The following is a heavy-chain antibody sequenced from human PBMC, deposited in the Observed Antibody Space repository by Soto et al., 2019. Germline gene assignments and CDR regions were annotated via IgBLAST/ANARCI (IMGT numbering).Heavy chain of an antibody. D-gene: IGHD1-26*01. J-gene: IGHJ4*02. CDR3: ARHWLSGSSYY. CDR2: MNPNSGNT. V-gene: IGHV1-8*01. CDR1: GYTFTSYD. Sequence: VASVRVSCKASGYTFTSYDINWVRQATGQGLEWMGWMNPNSGNTGYAQKFKGRVTMTRNTSISTAYMELSSLRSEDTAVYYCARHWLSGSSYYWGQGTLVTVSS.